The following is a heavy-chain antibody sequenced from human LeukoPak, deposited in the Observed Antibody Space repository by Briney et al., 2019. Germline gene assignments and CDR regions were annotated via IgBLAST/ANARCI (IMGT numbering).Heavy chain of an antibody. CDR3: AKERRSSSWYFDY. D-gene: IGHD6-13*01. J-gene: IGHJ4*02. CDR2: ISYDGGNK. CDR1: GYTFSDYG. Sequence: GGSLRLSCVASGYTFSDYGMHWVRQAPGKGLDWVAVISYDGGNKHFADSVKGRFTISRDNSRNTLYLEMNSLRAEDTAVYYCAKERRSSSWYFDYWGPGTLVTVSS. V-gene: IGHV3-30*18.